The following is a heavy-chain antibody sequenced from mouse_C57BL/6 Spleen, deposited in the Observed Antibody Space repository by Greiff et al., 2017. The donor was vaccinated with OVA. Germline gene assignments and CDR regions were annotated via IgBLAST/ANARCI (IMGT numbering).Heavy chain of an antibody. CDR1: GFTFSSYT. J-gene: IGHJ2*01. CDR3: ASRISYYFDY. V-gene: IGHV5-9*01. Sequence: EVKLVESGGGLVKPGGSLKLSCAASGFTFSSYTMSWVRQTPEKRLEWVATISGGGGNTYYPDSVKGRFTISRDNAKNTLYLQMSSLRSEDTALYYCASRISYYFDYWGQGTTFTVSS. CDR2: ISGGGGNT.